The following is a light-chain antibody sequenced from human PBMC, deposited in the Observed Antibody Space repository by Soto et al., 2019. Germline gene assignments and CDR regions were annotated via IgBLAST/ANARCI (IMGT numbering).Light chain of an antibody. Sequence: QSALTQPPSASSTPGQTVTISCSGSTSNIGTFYVYWYQHLPGTAPKLLIYLGDQRASGVSDRFSGSKSGTSASLAINGLRSDDEADYYCAAWDDNLNAYVFRSGTKLTVL. CDR2: LGD. J-gene: IGLJ1*01. V-gene: IGLV1-47*02. CDR1: TSNIGTFY. CDR3: AAWDDNLNAYV.